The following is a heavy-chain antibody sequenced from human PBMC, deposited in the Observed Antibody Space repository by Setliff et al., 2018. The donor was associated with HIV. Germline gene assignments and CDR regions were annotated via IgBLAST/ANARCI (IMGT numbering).Heavy chain of an antibody. CDR1: GGTFSLHY. CDR2: AYTGGST. Sequence: ASETLSLTCAVSGGTFSLHYYTWIRQSPLRGLEWIGRAYTGGSTNYNPSLKRRVSMSVDTSKNQFYLHLSSVTAADTAVYYCARLDSHGGDEYWGQGTLVT. J-gene: IGHJ4*02. CDR3: ARLDSHGGDEY. V-gene: IGHV4-59*10. D-gene: IGHD5-18*01.